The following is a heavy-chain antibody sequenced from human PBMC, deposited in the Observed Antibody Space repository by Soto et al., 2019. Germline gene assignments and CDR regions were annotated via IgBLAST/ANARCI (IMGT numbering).Heavy chain of an antibody. CDR3: AKGQGYSYDSFTMDV. J-gene: IGHJ6*02. V-gene: IGHV3-9*01. D-gene: IGHD5-18*01. CDR2: ISWKSGSI. Sequence: PGGSLRLSCAASGFNFDDYAMHWARQAPGKGLEWVSGISWKSGSIGYADSVKGRFTISRDNAKNSLSLQMNSLRPEDTALYYCAKGQGYSYDSFTMDVWGQGTTVTVSS. CDR1: GFNFDDYA.